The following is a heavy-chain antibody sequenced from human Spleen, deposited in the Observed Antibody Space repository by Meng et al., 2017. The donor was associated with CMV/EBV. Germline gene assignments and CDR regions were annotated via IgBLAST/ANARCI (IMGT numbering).Heavy chain of an antibody. V-gene: IGHV3-21*01. CDR3: ARAFYDFWSGIGY. CDR1: GFTFSDYA. J-gene: IGHJ4*02. Sequence: GGSLRLSCAASGFTFSDYAMHWVRQAPGKGLEWVASISTSSTYIFYADSVKGRFTVSRDNANRALYLQMDSLRVEDTAIYYCARAFYDFWSGIGYWGQGVMVTVSS. D-gene: IGHD3-3*01. CDR2: ISTSSTYI.